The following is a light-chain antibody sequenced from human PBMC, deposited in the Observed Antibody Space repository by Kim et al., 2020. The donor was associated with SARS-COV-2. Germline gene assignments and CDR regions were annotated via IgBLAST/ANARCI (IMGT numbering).Light chain of an antibody. J-gene: IGLJ2*01. CDR2: QDN. V-gene: IGLV3-1*01. CDR3: QAWDSRSYVV. CDR1: TLGSKY. Sequence: SYELTQPPSVSVSPGQTASITCSGDTLGSKYTCWYQQKPGQSPVVVIYQDNKRPSGIPERFSGSNSGNTATLTISGTQAMDEADYYCQAWDSRSYVVFGGGTQLTVL.